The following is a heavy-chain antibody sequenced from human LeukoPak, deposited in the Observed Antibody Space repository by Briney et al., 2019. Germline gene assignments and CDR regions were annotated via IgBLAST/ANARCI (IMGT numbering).Heavy chain of an antibody. Sequence: GRSLRLSCAASGFTFSSYGMHWVRQAPGKGLEWVAVISYDGSNKYYADSVKGRFTISRDNSKNTLYLQMNSLRAEDTAVYYCAKESTVTTYYYYGMDVWGQGTTVTVSS. V-gene: IGHV3-30*18. J-gene: IGHJ6*02. CDR2: ISYDGSNK. D-gene: IGHD4-17*01. CDR3: AKESTVTTYYYYGMDV. CDR1: GFTFSSYG.